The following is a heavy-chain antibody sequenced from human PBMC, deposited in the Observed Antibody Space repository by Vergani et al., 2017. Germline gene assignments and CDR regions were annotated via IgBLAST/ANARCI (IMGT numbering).Heavy chain of an antibody. Sequence: EVQLVESGGGLVQPGGSLKLSCAASGFTFSGSAMHWVRQASGKGLEWVGRIRSKANSYGKAYAASVKGRFTISRDDSKNTAYLQMNSLKTEDTAVYYCTRRGYGDADLDYWGQGTLVTVSS. CDR1: GFTFSGSA. J-gene: IGHJ4*02. CDR3: TRRGYGDADLDY. V-gene: IGHV3-73*02. D-gene: IGHD4-17*01. CDR2: IRSKANSYGK.